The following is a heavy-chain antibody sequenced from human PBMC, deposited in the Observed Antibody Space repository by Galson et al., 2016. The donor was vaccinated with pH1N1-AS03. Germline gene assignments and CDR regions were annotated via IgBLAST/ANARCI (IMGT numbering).Heavy chain of an antibody. Sequence: QSGAEVKKPGASVKVSCKASGYTFTSYGITWVRQAPGQGLEWMGWISAYNGNTKYAQKFPGRVTMTTDTSTSTDYMELRSLRSDDTAVYYCAKVGGEGYNLYFYGMDVWGQGTTVTVSS. CDR1: GYTFTSYG. D-gene: IGHD5-24*01. CDR2: ISAYNGNT. CDR3: AKVGGEGYNLYFYGMDV. J-gene: IGHJ6*02. V-gene: IGHV1-18*01.